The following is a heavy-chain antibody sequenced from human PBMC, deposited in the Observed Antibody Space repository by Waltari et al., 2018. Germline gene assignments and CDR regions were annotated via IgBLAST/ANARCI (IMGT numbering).Heavy chain of an antibody. V-gene: IGHV3-23*04. CDR1: GFTYSSYA. CDR3: AKDHGSIVVVVAATPV. J-gene: IGHJ4*02. CDR2: ISGSGGST. Sequence: EVQLVESGGGLVQHGGSVRLSGAASGFTYSSYAMSWVRQAPGKGLEWVAAISGSGGSTYYADSVKGLFTISRDNSKNTLYLQMNSLRAEDTAVYYCAKDHGSIVVVVAATPVWGQGTLVTVSS. D-gene: IGHD2-15*01.